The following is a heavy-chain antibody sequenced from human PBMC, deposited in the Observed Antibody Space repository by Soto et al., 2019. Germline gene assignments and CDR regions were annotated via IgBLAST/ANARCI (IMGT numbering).Heavy chain of an antibody. J-gene: IGHJ1*01. CDR2: IYYSGTT. CDR3: ARESSSWYGTVPARAEYFQH. D-gene: IGHD6-13*01. Sequence: SETLSLTCTVSGGSISSGDYYWTWIRQPPGKGLEWIGYIYYSGTTYYNPSLKSRVTISVDTSRNQFSLKLSSLRSEDTAVYYCARESSSWYGTVPARAEYFQHWGQGTPVTVSS. V-gene: IGHV4-30-4*02. CDR1: GGSISSGDYY.